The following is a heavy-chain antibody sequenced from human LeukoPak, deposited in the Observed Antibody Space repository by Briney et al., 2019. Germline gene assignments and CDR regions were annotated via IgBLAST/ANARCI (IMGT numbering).Heavy chain of an antibody. CDR1: GFTFSINW. CDR2: TNPEGGDK. CDR3: ARGGDCFSEAAF. V-gene: IGHV3-7*01. Sequence: GGSLRLSCAASGFTFSINWMTWVRQAPGKGLEWLANTNPEGGDKYYVDSVKGRFTISRDNAKNSVFLHLNSLRAEDTAVYYCARGGDCFSEAAFWGQGTLVTVSS. D-gene: IGHD2-21*01. J-gene: IGHJ1*01.